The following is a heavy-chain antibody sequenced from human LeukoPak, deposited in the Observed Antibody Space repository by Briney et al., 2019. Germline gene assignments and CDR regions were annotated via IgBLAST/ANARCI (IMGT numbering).Heavy chain of an antibody. Sequence: GGSLRLSCTASGFTFSNFWMGWVRQAPGKGLEWVANIKQDETEKFYLGSVKGRFTISRDNAKNSLYLQMNSLRAEDTALYYCAKDMYEVITPSIDYWGQGTLVTVSS. CDR2: IKQDETEK. D-gene: IGHD3-16*01. CDR1: GFTFSNFW. V-gene: IGHV3-7*03. CDR3: AKDMYEVITPSIDY. J-gene: IGHJ4*02.